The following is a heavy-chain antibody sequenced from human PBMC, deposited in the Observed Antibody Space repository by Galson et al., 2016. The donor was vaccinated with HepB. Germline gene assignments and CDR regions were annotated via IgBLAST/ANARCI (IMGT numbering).Heavy chain of an antibody. CDR2: IYHDRGT. CDR1: GGPISTDSW. Sequence: SETLSLTCAVSGGPISTDSWWHWVRQPPGQGLEWIGEIYHDRGTNYNLSLKSRLSMSVDKSKNQFSLNLSSVTAADAAVYYCARVTCGGGACQDVFAIWGQGIMVTVSS. V-gene: IGHV4-4*02. D-gene: IGHD2-21*02. CDR3: ARVTCGGGACQDVFAI. J-gene: IGHJ3*02.